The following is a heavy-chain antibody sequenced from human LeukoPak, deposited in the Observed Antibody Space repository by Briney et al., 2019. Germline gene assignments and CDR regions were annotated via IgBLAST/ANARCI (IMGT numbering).Heavy chain of an antibody. V-gene: IGHV3-30*18. Sequence: GGSLRLSCAASGFTFSSYGMHWVSQAPGKGLEWVAVISYDGSNKYYADSVKGRVTISRDNSKNTLYLQMNSLRAEDTAVYYCAKDLGYNSNYFDYWGQGTLVTVSS. CDR2: ISYDGSNK. CDR1: GFTFSSYG. CDR3: AKDLGYNSNYFDY. D-gene: IGHD1-20*01. J-gene: IGHJ4*02.